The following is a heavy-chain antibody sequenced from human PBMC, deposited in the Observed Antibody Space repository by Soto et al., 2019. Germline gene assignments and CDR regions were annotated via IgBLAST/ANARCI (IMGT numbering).Heavy chain of an antibody. D-gene: IGHD1-7*01. V-gene: IGHV1-24*01. Sequence: ASVKVSCKVSGYTLTELSMHWVRQAPGKGLEWMGGFDPEDGETIYAQKFQGRVTMTGDTSTDTAYMELSSLRSEDTAVYYCATVGAITGTTWGPYYYYGMDVWGQGTTVTVSS. CDR2: FDPEDGET. CDR3: ATVGAITGTTWGPYYYYGMDV. CDR1: GYTLTELS. J-gene: IGHJ6*02.